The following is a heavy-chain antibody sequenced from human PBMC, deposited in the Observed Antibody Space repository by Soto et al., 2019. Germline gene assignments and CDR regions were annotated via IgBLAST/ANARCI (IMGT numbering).Heavy chain of an antibody. Sequence: EVQLLESGGGLVQPGGSLRLSCAASGFTFSNYAMNWVRQAPGKGLEWVSGISDSGGTTYYADSVKGRFTISRDNSKNTLFLQMNSLRTEDTAVYFCGRPDRDGYNYDYWGQGTLVTVSS. CDR3: GRPDRDGYNYDY. J-gene: IGHJ4*01. CDR2: ISDSGGTT. CDR1: GFTFSNYA. V-gene: IGHV3-23*01. D-gene: IGHD5-12*01.